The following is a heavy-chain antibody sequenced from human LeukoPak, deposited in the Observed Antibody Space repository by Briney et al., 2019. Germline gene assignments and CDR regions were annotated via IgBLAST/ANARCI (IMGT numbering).Heavy chain of an antibody. CDR2: IYGGGST. V-gene: IGHV3-53*01. Sequence: GGSLILSCAASGFIVSSNYMTWVRQAPGQGLEWVSIIYGGGSTYYADSVKGRFTISRDNSKNTLSLQMNSLRDEDTAVYYCVLIPGSGYWGHGTLVTVSS. CDR3: VLIPGSGY. CDR1: GFIVSSNY. J-gene: IGHJ4*01. D-gene: IGHD3-16*01.